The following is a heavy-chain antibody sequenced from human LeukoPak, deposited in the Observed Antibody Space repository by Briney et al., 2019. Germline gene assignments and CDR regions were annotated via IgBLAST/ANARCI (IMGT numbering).Heavy chain of an antibody. CDR1: GFTFSSYE. J-gene: IGHJ4*02. Sequence: PGGSLRLSCAASGFTFSSYEMNWVRQAPGKGLEWVSYIIRSGSTIYYAHSVKGRFTISRDNHKNTLYLQMNSLRAEDTAVYYCAKDPAGYCSSTSCSSMRRGADYWGQGTLVTVSS. CDR2: IIRSGSTI. CDR3: AKDPAGYCSSTSCSSMRRGADY. D-gene: IGHD2-2*01. V-gene: IGHV3-48*03.